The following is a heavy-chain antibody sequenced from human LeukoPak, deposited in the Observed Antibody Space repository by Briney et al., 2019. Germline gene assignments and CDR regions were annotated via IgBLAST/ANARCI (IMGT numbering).Heavy chain of an antibody. V-gene: IGHV4-31*03. Sequence: SHTVSLTYTLSCASITIDGFYWTWIRQLPGKGLERIGYIYYEGFTYGKPSIKSRVTMSVDTSQNQFSLRMSSMNAADTGVYYCARAGLGIENYYYYMDVWGKGSTATVSS. CDR3: ARAGLGIENYYYYMDV. J-gene: IGHJ6*03. CDR1: CASITIDGFY. CDR2: IYYEGFT. D-gene: IGHD1-14*01.